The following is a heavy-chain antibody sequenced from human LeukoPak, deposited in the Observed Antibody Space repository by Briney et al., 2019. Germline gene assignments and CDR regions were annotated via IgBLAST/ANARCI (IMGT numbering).Heavy chain of an antibody. D-gene: IGHD3-3*01. Sequence: TGGSLRLSCAASGFTFDDYAMHWVRQAPGKGLEWVSGISWNSGSIGYADSVKGRFTISRDNAKNSLYLQMNSLRAEDTAVYYCAKDGGGAAFLEWLLPSGVLLHYYMDVWGKGTTVTVSS. CDR3: AKDGGGAAFLEWLLPSGVLLHYYMDV. CDR2: ISWNSGSI. J-gene: IGHJ6*03. CDR1: GFTFDDYA. V-gene: IGHV3-9*01.